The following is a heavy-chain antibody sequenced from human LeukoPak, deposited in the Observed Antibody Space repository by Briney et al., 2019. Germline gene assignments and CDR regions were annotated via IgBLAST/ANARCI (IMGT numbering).Heavy chain of an antibody. CDR1: GGSISNWY. Sequence: PSETLSLTCTVSGGSISNWYWSWFRQPAGKGLEWIGRIYSSGSTIYNPSLKSRVTMSVDPSTNQISLRLTSVTAADTAMYYCARKLASSTLKAGAFDIWGQGTMVTVSS. CDR2: IYSSGST. CDR3: ARKLASSTLKAGAFDI. D-gene: IGHD2-2*01. V-gene: IGHV4-4*07. J-gene: IGHJ3*02.